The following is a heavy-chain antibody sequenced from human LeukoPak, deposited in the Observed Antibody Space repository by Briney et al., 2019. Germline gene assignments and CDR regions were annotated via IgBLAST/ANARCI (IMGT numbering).Heavy chain of an antibody. D-gene: IGHD6-13*01. CDR2: ISGSGGST. Sequence: TGGSLRLSCAASGFTFSSYAMSWVRQAPGKGLEWVSAISGSGGSTYYADSVKGRFTISRDNSKNTLYLQMNSLRAEDTAVYYCAKGSLQQQLVPGVYFDYWGQGTLVTVSS. CDR1: GFTFSSYA. CDR3: AKGSLQQQLVPGVYFDY. V-gene: IGHV3-23*01. J-gene: IGHJ4*02.